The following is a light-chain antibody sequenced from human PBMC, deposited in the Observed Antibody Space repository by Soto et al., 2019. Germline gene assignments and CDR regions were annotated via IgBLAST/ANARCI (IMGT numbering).Light chain of an antibody. CDR3: QKYGSSPET. CDR2: GAS. V-gene: IGKV3-20*01. CDR1: QSVSSSY. J-gene: IGKJ1*01. Sequence: EIVLTQSPGTLSLSPGERATLSCRASQSVSSSYLAWYQHKTGQAPRLXIYGASSRATGIPERLSGSGSGTDFTLTISRLEPEDFAVYYCQKYGSSPETCGQGTKVDIK.